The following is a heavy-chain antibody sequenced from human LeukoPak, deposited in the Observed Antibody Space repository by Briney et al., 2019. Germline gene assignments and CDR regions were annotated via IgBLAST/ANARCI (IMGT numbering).Heavy chain of an antibody. CDR1: GGSFSGYY. Sequence: SETLPLTCAVYGGSFSGYYWSWIRQTPGKGLEWIGEINHSGSTNYNPSLKSRVTISVDTSKNQFSLKLSSVTAADTAVYYCARGLDYGGTSGQAYGYWCQGTLVIVSS. CDR3: ARGLDYGGTSGQAYGY. D-gene: IGHD4-23*01. V-gene: IGHV4-34*01. J-gene: IGHJ4*02. CDR2: INHSGST.